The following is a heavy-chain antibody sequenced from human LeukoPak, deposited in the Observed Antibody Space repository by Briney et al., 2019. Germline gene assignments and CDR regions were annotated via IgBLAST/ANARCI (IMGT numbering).Heavy chain of an antibody. CDR3: ARLGSGRLRFGEFTFDY. CDR2: IYYSGST. D-gene: IGHD3-10*01. Sequence: SETLSLTCTVSGGSISSYYWSWIRQPPGKGLEWIGYIYYSGSTNYNPSLKSRVTISVDTSKNQFSLKLSSVTAADTAVYYCARLGSGRLRFGEFTFDYWGQGTLVTVSS. CDR1: GGSISSYY. J-gene: IGHJ4*02. V-gene: IGHV4-59*08.